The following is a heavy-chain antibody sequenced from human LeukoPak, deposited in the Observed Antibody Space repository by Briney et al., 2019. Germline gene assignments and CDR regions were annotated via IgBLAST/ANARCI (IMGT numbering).Heavy chain of an antibody. D-gene: IGHD6-6*01. CDR2: VNPSSGST. CDR3: ARLGASSASDY. Sequence: ASVKVSCKASGYTFTSYGISWVRQAPGQGLEWLGWVNPSSGSTGYAQKFQGRVTMARDTSVSTAYMELSSLRSEDTAVYYCARLGASSASDYWGQGTLVTVSS. J-gene: IGHJ4*02. CDR1: GYTFTSYG. V-gene: IGHV1-8*02.